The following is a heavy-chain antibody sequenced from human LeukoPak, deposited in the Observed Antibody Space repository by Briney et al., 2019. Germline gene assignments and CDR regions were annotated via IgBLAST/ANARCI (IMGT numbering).Heavy chain of an antibody. CDR1: GFTFSSSA. J-gene: IGHJ4*02. V-gene: IGHV3-23*01. CDR3: AKQLGYCSDGSCYFPY. Sequence: GGSLRLTCAASGFTFSSSAMSWVRQAPGKGLEWVSAISNNGGYTYYADSVQGRFTISRDNSKSTLCLQMNSLRAEDTAVYYCAKQLGYCSDGSCYFPYWGQGTLVTVSS. D-gene: IGHD2-15*01. CDR2: ISNNGGYT.